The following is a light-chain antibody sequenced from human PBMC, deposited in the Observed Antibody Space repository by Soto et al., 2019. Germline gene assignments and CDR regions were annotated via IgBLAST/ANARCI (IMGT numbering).Light chain of an antibody. CDR3: QQIDSAPPT. J-gene: IGKJ1*01. CDR2: KAF. CDR1: QVISGC. V-gene: IGKV1-12*01. Sequence: KLTPSPSSVSASVGVTVHDSCRASQVISGCLGWYQQKPGRALNVLIYKAFMLQSGVPSRYSGSGSGTDFTLTISRLRPEDFATYYRQQIDSAPPTFVQGTKVDIK.